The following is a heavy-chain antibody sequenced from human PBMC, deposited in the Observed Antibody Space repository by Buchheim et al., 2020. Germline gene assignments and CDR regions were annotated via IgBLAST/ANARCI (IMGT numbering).Heavy chain of an antibody. V-gene: IGHV3-11*01. Sequence: QVQVVDSGGGLVKPGGSLRLSCAASGFTFSEYYMSWIRQAPGKGLEWVSSISGSGSTIYYADSVTGRFTISRDHANNSVRLQMNSLRAEDTAVYYCARTAGGYSGYDIDFWGQGTL. CDR1: GFTFSEYY. CDR3: ARTAGGYSGYDIDF. D-gene: IGHD5-12*01. CDR2: ISGSGSTI. J-gene: IGHJ4*02.